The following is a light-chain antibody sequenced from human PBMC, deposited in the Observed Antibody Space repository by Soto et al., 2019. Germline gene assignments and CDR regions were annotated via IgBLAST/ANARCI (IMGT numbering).Light chain of an antibody. CDR2: EVS. CDR1: SSDVGGYNY. Sequence: QSVLTQPASVSGSPGQSNTISCTGTSSDVGGYNYVSWYQHHPGNAPKFLIYEVSNRPSGVSNRFSGSKSCNTASLTSSGLQAEDEADYYCSSYTSSSTYVFGTGTKVT. J-gene: IGLJ1*01. CDR3: SSYTSSSTYV. V-gene: IGLV2-14*01.